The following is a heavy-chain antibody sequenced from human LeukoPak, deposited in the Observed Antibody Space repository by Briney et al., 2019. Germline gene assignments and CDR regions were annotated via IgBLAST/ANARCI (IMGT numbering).Heavy chain of an antibody. J-gene: IGHJ4*02. CDR3: ARSGRGTYYYFDL. Sequence: ASVKVSCKASGYTFTGYYMHWVRQAPGQGLEWMGWINPNSGGTNYAQKFLGRVSMTADTATSTAYMELRSLTSDDTAMYYCARSGRGTYYYFDLWGQGTLVTVSS. CDR1: GYTFTGYY. CDR2: INPNSGGT. D-gene: IGHD5-12*01. V-gene: IGHV1-2*02.